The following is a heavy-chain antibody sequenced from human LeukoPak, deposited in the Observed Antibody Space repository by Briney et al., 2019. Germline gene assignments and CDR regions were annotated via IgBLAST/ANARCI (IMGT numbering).Heavy chain of an antibody. J-gene: IGHJ4*02. D-gene: IGHD3-10*01. CDR2: IYYSGST. V-gene: IGHV4-59*01. CDR3: ASSYMVRGVPFDY. Sequence: PSETLSLTCAVSGGSMSSYYWSWIRQPPGKGLEWIGYIYYSGSTNYNPSLKSRVTISVDTSKNQFSLKLSSVTAADTAVYYCASSYMVRGVPFDYWGQGTLVTVSS. CDR1: GGSMSSYY.